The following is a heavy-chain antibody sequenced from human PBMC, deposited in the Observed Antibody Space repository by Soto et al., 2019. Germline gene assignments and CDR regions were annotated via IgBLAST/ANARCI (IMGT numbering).Heavy chain of an antibody. CDR3: ATRLIYYDSSPFDY. V-gene: IGHV4-59*01. J-gene: IGHJ4*02. Sequence: ETLSLTCTVSGGSSSSYYWSWIRQPPGKGLEWIGYIYYSGSTNYNPSLKSRVTISVDTSKNQFSLKLSSVTAADTAVYYCATRLIYYDSSPFDYWGQGTLVTVSS. CDR2: IYYSGST. D-gene: IGHD3-22*01. CDR1: GGSSSSYY.